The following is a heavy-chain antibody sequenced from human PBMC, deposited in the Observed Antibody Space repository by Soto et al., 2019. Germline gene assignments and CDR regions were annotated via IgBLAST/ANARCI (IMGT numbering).Heavy chain of an antibody. CDR3: ARARDGYNLLYEPT. CDR1: GFTISNNY. D-gene: IGHD5-12*01. J-gene: IGHJ4*02. Sequence: PGGSLRLSCAASGFTISNNYMSWVRQAPGKGLEWVSVIYSAGSTYYADSVKGRFTISRDNSKNTLYLQMNSLRAEGTAVYYCARARDGYNLLYEPTWGRGTLVTVSS. CDR2: IYSAGST. V-gene: IGHV3-53*01.